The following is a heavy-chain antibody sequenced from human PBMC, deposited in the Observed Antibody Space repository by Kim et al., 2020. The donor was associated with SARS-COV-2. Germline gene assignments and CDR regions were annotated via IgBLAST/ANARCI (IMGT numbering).Heavy chain of an antibody. CDR3: ARGRYSYGYGY. J-gene: IGHJ4*02. D-gene: IGHD5-18*01. CDR1: GGSFSGYY. Sequence: SETLSLTCAVYGGSFSGYYWSWIRQPPGKGLEWIGEINHSGSTNYNPSLKSRVTISVDTPKNQFSLKLSSVTAADTAVYYCARGRYSYGYGYWGQGTLVTVSS. CDR2: INHSGST. V-gene: IGHV4-34*01.